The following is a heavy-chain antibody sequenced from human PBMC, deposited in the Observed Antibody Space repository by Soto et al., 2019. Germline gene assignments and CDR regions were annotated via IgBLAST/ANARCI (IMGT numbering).Heavy chain of an antibody. Sequence: SLRLSCAASGFTFSSYGMHWVRQAPGKGLEWVAVISYDGSNKYYADSVKGRFTISRDNSKNTLYLQMNSLRAEDTAVYYCAKDLPWQTTYAFDIWGQGTMVTVSS. D-gene: IGHD1-7*01. J-gene: IGHJ3*02. V-gene: IGHV3-30*18. CDR2: ISYDGSNK. CDR3: AKDLPWQTTYAFDI. CDR1: GFTFSSYG.